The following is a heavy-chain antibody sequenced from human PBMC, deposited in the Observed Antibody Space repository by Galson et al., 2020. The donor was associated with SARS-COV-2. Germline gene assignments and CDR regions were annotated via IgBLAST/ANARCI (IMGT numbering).Heavy chain of an antibody. V-gene: IGHV3-21*01. D-gene: IGHD2-2*01. CDR3: ARSPGYCSSTSCYLSNWFDP. J-gene: IGHJ5*02. Sequence: NSGGSLRLSCAASGFTFSSYSMNWVRQAPGKGLEWVSSISRSSSYIYYADSVKGRFTISRDNAKNSLYLQMNSLRAEDTAVYYCARSPGYCSSTSCYLSNWFDPWGQGTLVTVSS. CDR2: ISRSSSYI. CDR1: GFTFSSYS.